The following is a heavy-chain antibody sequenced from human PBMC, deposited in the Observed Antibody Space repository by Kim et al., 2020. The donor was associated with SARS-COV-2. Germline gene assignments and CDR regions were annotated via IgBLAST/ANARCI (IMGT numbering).Heavy chain of an antibody. CDR3: AKERGGWY. CDR2: ISWNSGSI. CDR1: GFTFDDYA. V-gene: IGHV3-9*01. J-gene: IGHJ4*02. Sequence: GGSLRLSCAASGFTFDDYAMHWVRQAPGKGLEWVSGISWNSGSIGYADSVKGRFTISRDNAKNSLYLQMNSLRAEDTALYYCAKERGGWYWGQGTLVTVSS. D-gene: IGHD6-19*01.